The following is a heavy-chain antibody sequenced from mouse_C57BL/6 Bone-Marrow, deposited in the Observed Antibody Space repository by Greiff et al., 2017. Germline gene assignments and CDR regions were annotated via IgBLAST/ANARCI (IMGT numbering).Heavy chain of an antibody. Sequence: QVQLQQPGAELVKPGASVKMSCKASGYTFTSYWITWVKQRPGHGLEWIGDIYPGSGSTNYNEKFKSKARLTVDTSSSTAYMQLRSLTSEDSAVYYCARGSTMVTTWDYWGQGTTLTVSS. CDR1: GYTFTSYW. CDR3: ARGSTMVTTWDY. V-gene: IGHV1-55*01. D-gene: IGHD2-2*01. J-gene: IGHJ2*01. CDR2: IYPGSGST.